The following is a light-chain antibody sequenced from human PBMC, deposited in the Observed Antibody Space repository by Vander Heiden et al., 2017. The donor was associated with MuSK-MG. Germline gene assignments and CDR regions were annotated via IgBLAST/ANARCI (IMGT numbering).Light chain of an antibody. CDR2: SNN. CDR3: AAWDDSLNGWV. Sequence: QSVLTQPPSASGTTGQRVTISCSGSSSNIGSNTVNWYQQPPGTAPKLLIYSNNQRPSGVPDRFSGSKSGTSASLAISGLQSEDGADYYCAAWDDSLNGWVFGGGTKLTVL. J-gene: IGLJ3*02. CDR1: SSNIGSNT. V-gene: IGLV1-44*01.